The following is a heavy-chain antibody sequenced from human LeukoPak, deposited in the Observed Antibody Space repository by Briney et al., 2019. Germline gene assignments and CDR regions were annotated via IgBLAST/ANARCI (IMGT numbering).Heavy chain of an antibody. D-gene: IGHD2-15*01. CDR1: GGSISGGYY. CDR2: VSHSGST. V-gene: IGHV4-31*03. J-gene: IGHJ4*02. Sequence: PSQTLSLTCTVSGGSISGGYYWSWIRQHPGKGLEWIGYVSHSGSTYYNPSLESRLSISVDTSKNQFSLKLSSVTAADTAVYYCAREDCSGGSCYGGIDYWGQGTLVTVSS. CDR3: AREDCSGGSCYGGIDY.